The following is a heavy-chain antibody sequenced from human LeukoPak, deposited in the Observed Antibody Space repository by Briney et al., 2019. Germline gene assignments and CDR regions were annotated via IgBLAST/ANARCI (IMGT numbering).Heavy chain of an antibody. CDR2: INWNGGST. CDR1: GFTFDDYG. D-gene: IGHD6-13*01. V-gene: IGHV3-20*04. Sequence: GGSLRLSCAASGFTFDDYGMSWVRQAPGKGLEWVSGINWNGGSTGYADSVKGRFTISRDNAKNSLYLQMNSLRAEDTAVYYCASTYSTKHTAFDIWGQGTMVTVSS. J-gene: IGHJ3*02. CDR3: ASTYSTKHTAFDI.